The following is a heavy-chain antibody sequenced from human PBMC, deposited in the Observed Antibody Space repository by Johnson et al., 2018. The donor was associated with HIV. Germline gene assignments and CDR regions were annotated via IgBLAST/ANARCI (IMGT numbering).Heavy chain of an antibody. J-gene: IGHJ3*02. Sequence: VHLVESWGGLVQPGGSLRLSCAASGFTFSSYAMSWVRQAPGKGLEWVSVIYSGGSTYYADSVKGRFTISRDNSKNTLYLQMNSLRAEDTAVYYCARDGQDRDDAFDIWGQGTMVTVSS. CDR1: GFTFSSYA. V-gene: IGHV3-66*01. CDR3: ARDGQDRDDAFDI. D-gene: IGHD3-22*01. CDR2: IYSGGST.